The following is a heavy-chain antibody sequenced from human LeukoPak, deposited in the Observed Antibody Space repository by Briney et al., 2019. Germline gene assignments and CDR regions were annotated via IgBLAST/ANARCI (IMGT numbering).Heavy chain of an antibody. CDR1: GITLSNYG. J-gene: IGHJ4*02. D-gene: IGHD3-22*01. CDR3: AKRGVVIRVILVGFHKEAYYFDS. V-gene: IGHV3-23*01. Sequence: SGGSLRLSCAVSGITLSNYGMSWVRQATGKGLEWVAGISDSGGTTSYADSVKGRFTISRDNPKNTLYLQMNSLRAEETAVYFCAKRGVVIRVILVGFHKEAYYFDSWGQGALVTVSS. CDR2: ISDSGGTT.